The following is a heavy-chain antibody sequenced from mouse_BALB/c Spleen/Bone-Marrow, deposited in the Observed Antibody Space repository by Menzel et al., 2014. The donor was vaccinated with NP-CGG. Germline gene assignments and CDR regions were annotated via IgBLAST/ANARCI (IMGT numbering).Heavy chain of an antibody. CDR3: TRDHDYDWYFDV. Sequence: EVKLVESGGGLVQPGGSRKLSCTASGFTFSSFGMHWVRQAPEKGLEWVAYISSDSDTIYYADTVKGRFTISRDNPKNTLFLQMTSLRSEDTAMYYCTRDHDYDWYFDVWGAGTTVTVPS. D-gene: IGHD2-4*01. CDR1: GFTFSSFG. J-gene: IGHJ1*01. CDR2: ISSDSDTI. V-gene: IGHV5-17*02.